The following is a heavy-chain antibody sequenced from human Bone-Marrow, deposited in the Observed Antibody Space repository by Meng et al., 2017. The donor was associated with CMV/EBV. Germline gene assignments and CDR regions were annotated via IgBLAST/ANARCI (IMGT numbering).Heavy chain of an antibody. V-gene: IGHV3-48*03. CDR3: ARDDKWNPDY. D-gene: IGHD1-1*01. Sequence: GESLKISCAASGFTFSSYEMNWVRQAPGKALEWVSYISSSGSTIYYADSVKGRFTISRDNAKNSVYLQMNSLGVEDTAVYYCARDDKWNPDYWGQGTMVTVSS. J-gene: IGHJ4*02. CDR1: GFTFSSYE. CDR2: ISSSGSTI.